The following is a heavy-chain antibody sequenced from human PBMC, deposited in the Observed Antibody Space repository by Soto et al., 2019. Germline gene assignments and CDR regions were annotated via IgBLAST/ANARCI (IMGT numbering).Heavy chain of an antibody. D-gene: IGHD3-16*02. CDR1: GFTFSSYW. CDR3: ARVYYDYIWGSYPLNY. V-gene: IGHV3-7*01. J-gene: IGHJ4*02. Sequence: EVQLVESGGGLVQPGGSLRLSCAASGFTFSSYWMTWVRQAPGKGLEWVANIKQDESEKYYLDSVKGRFTISRDNAKNSLYLQMNSLRAEDTAVYYCARVYYDYIWGSYPLNYWVQGTLVTVSS. CDR2: IKQDESEK.